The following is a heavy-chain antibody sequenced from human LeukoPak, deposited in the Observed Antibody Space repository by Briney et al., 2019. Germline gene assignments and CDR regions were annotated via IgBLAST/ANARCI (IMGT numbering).Heavy chain of an antibody. CDR2: ISSSDNTI. J-gene: IGHJ4*02. CDR1: GFAFSDYS. Sequence: GGSLRLSCAASGFAFSDYSMNWVRQAPGKGLEWVSYISSSDNTIHYADSVKGRFTISRDNAKNSLYLEMNSLRDEDTAVYYCARGAFGGYDFGPGYWGQGTLVTVSS. V-gene: IGHV3-48*02. D-gene: IGHD5-12*01. CDR3: ARGAFGGYDFGPGY.